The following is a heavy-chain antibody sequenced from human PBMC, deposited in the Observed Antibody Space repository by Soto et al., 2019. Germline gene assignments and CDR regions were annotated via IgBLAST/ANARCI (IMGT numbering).Heavy chain of an antibody. CDR2: IIPIFGTA. CDR3: ALWGFRDGNKWKDIYGMDV. D-gene: IGHD1-1*01. CDR1: GGTFNSYA. Sequence: QVQLVQSGAEVKKPGSSVKVSCKASGGTFNSYAISGVRQAPGQGLEWMGGIIPIFGTANYAQNFQGRVAITGDDSTRAAYMPLRSLSSEDPAVYDCALWGFRDGNKWKDIYGMDVWGQGTTVTVSS. J-gene: IGHJ6*02. V-gene: IGHV1-69*01.